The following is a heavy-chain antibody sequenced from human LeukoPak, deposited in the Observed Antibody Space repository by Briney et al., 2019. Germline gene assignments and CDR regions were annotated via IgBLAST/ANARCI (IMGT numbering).Heavy chain of an antibody. CDR2: ISYDGSNK. D-gene: IGHD3-16*01. V-gene: IGHV3-30-3*01. CDR3: ARDGIVIRFGGQDV. J-gene: IGHJ6*02. Sequence: GGSLRLSCAASGFTFSSYAIHWVRQAPGKGLEWVAVISYDGSNKYYADSVKGRFTISRDNSKDTLYLQMNSLRAEDTAVYYCARDGIVIRFGGQDVWGQGTTVTVS. CDR1: GFTFSSYA.